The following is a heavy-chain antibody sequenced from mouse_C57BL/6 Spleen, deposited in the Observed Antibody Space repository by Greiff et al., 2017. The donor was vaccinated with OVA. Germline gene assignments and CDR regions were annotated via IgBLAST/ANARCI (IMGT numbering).Heavy chain of an antibody. CDR1: GYTFTSYW. CDR3: ARSITTVEGWFAY. D-gene: IGHD1-1*01. CDR2: IDPSDSET. V-gene: IGHV1-52*01. Sequence: QVQLQQPGAELVRPGSSVKLSCKASGYTFTSYWMHWVKQRPIQGLEWIGNIDPSDSETHYNQKFKDKATLTVDKSSSTAYMQLSSLTSEDSAVYYCARSITTVEGWFAYWGQGTLVTVSA. J-gene: IGHJ3*01.